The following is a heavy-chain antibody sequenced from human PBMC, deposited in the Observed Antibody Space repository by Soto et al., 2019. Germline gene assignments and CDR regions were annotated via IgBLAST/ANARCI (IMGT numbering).Heavy chain of an antibody. D-gene: IGHD2-2*01. Sequence: LSLPCXGSCVSISSIVYYWVFILHPPVKGLEWIWSIYYSGSTYYNPSLKSRVTISVDTSKNQFSLKLSSVTAADTAVYYCAILEWGIVTDAKRLKWGQGTLV. J-gene: IGHJ4*02. CDR1: CVSISSIVYY. CDR2: IYYSGST. V-gene: IGHV4-39*01. CDR3: AILEWGIVTDAKRLK.